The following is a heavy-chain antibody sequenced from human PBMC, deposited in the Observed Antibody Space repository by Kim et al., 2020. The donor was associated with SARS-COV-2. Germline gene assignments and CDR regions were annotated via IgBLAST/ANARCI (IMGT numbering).Heavy chain of an antibody. J-gene: IGHJ6*02. Sequence: SETLSLTCAVYGGSFSGYYWSWIRQPPGKGLEWIGEINHSGSTNYNPSLKSRVTISVDTSKNQFSLKLSSVTAADTAVYYCARAPGRGYSGYNYYYYGMDVWGQGTTVTVSS. V-gene: IGHV4-34*01. CDR1: GGSFSGYY. CDR2: INHSGST. CDR3: ARAPGRGYSGYNYYYYGMDV. D-gene: IGHD5-12*01.